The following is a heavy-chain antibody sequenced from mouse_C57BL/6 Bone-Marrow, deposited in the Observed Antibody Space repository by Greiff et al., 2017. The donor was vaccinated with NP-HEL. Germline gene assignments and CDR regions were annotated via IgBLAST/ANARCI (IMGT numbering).Heavy chain of an antibody. CDR3: AREDYYGSCAY. Sequence: QVQLKQPGAELVMPGASVKLSCKASGYTFTSYWMPWVKQRPGQGLEWIGEIDPSDSYTNYNQTFKGKSTLTVDQSSRTDYRQLSSLTSEDSAVYYCAREDYYGSCAYWGQGTLVTVSA. D-gene: IGHD1-1*01. J-gene: IGHJ3*01. CDR1: GYTFTSYW. CDR2: IDPSDSYT. V-gene: IGHV1-69*01.